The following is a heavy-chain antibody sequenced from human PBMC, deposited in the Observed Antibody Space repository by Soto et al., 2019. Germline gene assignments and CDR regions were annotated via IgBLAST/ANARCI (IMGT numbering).Heavy chain of an antibody. Sequence: WSLRLSCVASGFTFSSYAMSWVRQAPGKGLEWVSTISGSGGGSTYYADSVKGRLTISRDNSKNTLYLQMNSLRAEDTAVYYCAKVTYYYDTSVYYYFDYWGQGTQVTVSS. CDR3: AKVTYYYDTSVYYYFDY. V-gene: IGHV3-23*01. CDR2: ISGSGGGST. CDR1: GFTFSSYA. D-gene: IGHD3-22*01. J-gene: IGHJ4*02.